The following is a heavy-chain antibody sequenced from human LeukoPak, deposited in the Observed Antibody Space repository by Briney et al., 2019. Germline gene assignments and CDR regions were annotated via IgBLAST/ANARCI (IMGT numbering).Heavy chain of an antibody. D-gene: IGHD6-13*01. CDR3: AREADIGGIAAAGSFGH. V-gene: IGHV3-30*04. CDR2: ISYDGSNK. CDR1: GFTFSSYA. J-gene: IGHJ5*02. Sequence: PPGGSLRLSCAASGFTFSSYAMHWVRQAPGKGLEWVAGISYDGSNKYYADSVKGRFTISRDNSKNTLYLQVNSLRAEDTAVYYCAREADIGGIAAAGSFGHWGQGTLVTVSS.